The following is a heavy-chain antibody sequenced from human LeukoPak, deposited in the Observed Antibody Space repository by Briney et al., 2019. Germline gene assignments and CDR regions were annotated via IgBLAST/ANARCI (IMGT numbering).Heavy chain of an antibody. J-gene: IGHJ4*02. CDR1: DYSISSGYF. D-gene: IGHD1-26*01. V-gene: IGHV4-38-2*02. CDR2: ISHSGTT. Sequence: SETLSLTCVASDYSISSGYFWGWIRRPPGKGLEWIGSISHSGTTYYNPSFKSRVTISLDTSKNQFSLKLKSVTAADTAFYYCEREGDILGATIDSWGQGTLVTVSS. CDR3: EREGDILGATIDS.